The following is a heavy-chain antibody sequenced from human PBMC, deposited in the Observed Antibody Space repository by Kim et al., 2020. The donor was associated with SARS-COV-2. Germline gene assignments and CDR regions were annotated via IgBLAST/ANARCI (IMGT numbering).Heavy chain of an antibody. CDR1: GYSFSDQW. CDR2: IDLRDSYT. Sequence: GESLKISCKGSGYSFSDQWITWVRQVPGKGLEWMGRIDLRDSYTTYSPSFKGHVTISADKSITTAYLQWSSLKASDTAIYYCVGRPDYDYWVQGTLVTVS. CDR3: VGRPDYDY. J-gene: IGHJ4*02. D-gene: IGHD3-16*01. V-gene: IGHV5-10-1*01.